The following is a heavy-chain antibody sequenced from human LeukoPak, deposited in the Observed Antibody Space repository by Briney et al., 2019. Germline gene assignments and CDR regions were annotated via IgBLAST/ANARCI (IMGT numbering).Heavy chain of an antibody. J-gene: IGHJ6*02. CDR2: INHSGST. CDR3: ARGLPPSMDVVPAGMRKYYGMDV. Sequence: SETLSLTCAVYGGSFSGYYWSWIRQPPGKGLEWIGEINHSGSTNYNPSLKSRVTISVDTSKNQFSLKLSSVTAADTAVYYCARGLPPSMDVVPAGMRKYYGMDVWGQGTTVTVS. D-gene: IGHD2-2*01. CDR1: GGSFSGYY. V-gene: IGHV4-34*01.